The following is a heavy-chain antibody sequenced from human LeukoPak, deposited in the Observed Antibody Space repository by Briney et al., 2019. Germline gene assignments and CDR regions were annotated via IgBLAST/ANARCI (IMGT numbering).Heavy chain of an antibody. CDR2: FSGSGGST. D-gene: IGHD1-26*01. CDR1: GFTFSSYA. CDR3: AKVRAPRQYYFDY. J-gene: IGHJ4*02. Sequence: GGSLRLSCAASGFTFSSYAMSWVRQAPGKGLECISGFSGSGGSTYYADSVKGRFTISRDNSKNTLYLQMNSLRAEDTAVYYCAKVRAPRQYYFDYWGQGTLVTVSS. V-gene: IGHV3-23*01.